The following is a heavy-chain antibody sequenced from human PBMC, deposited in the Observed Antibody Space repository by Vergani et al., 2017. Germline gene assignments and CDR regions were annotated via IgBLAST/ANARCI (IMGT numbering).Heavy chain of an antibody. CDR3: AEYSGRSGCCES. J-gene: IGHJ5*02. CDR1: GFTFGGYW. V-gene: IGHV3-7*01. CDR2: IKQDGSEK. Sequence: EVQLVESGGGLVQPGGSLRLSCAASGFTFGGYWMTWVRQAPGKGLEWVANIKQDGSEKNYVDSVRGRFTISRDDAKNSLYLQMNSLRGEDTAVYYCAEYSGRSGCCESWGQGTLVTVSS. D-gene: IGHD5-18*01.